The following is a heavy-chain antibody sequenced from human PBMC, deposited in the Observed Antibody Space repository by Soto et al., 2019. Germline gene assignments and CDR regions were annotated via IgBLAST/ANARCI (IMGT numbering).Heavy chain of an antibody. D-gene: IGHD3-10*01. CDR3: ARQVLLWFGELSWFDY. V-gene: IGHV4-59*01. J-gene: IGHJ4*02. Sequence: PSETLSLTCTVSGGSISSYYWSWIRQPPGKGLEWIGYIYYSGSTNYNPSLKSRDTISEDTSKNQFSLKLSSVTAADTAVYYCARQVLLWFGELSWFDYWGQGTLVTVAS. CDR1: GGSISSYY. CDR2: IYYSGST.